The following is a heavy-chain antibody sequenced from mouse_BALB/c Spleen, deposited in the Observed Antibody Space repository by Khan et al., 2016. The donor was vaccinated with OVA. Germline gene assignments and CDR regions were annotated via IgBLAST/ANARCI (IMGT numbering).Heavy chain of an antibody. CDR1: GYSFSTYY. Sequence: IQLVQSGPELMKPGASVKISCKASGYSFSTYYIHWVTRSPGKTLEWIGYIDPFNGGATYNQKFKDKATLTVDKSSSTAYMHLASLTSEDSAVYYCTRHGSTSWFAYWGQGTLVTVSA. D-gene: IGHD1-1*01. V-gene: IGHV1S135*01. J-gene: IGHJ3*01. CDR2: IDPFNGGA. CDR3: TRHGSTSWFAY.